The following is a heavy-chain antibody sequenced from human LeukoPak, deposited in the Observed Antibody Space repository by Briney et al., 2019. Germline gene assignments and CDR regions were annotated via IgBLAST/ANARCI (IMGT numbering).Heavy chain of an antibody. CDR1: GFTFSSYG. CDR3: AKDRIAVAATGYYMDV. J-gene: IGHJ6*03. Sequence: QPGGSLRLSCAASGFTFSSYGMHWVRQAPGKGLEWVAFIRYDGSNKYYADSVKGRFTISRDNSKNTLYLQMNSLRAEDTAVYYCAKDRIAVAATGYYMDVWGKGTTVTISS. V-gene: IGHV3-30*02. D-gene: IGHD6-19*01. CDR2: IRYDGSNK.